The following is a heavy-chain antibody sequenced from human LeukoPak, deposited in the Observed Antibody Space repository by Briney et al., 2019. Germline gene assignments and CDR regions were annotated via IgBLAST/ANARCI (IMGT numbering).Heavy chain of an antibody. CDR2: ISSSGSTI. CDR3: ARDWAGSSSGAYYYYYYYMDV. V-gene: IGHV3-11*04. Sequence: KPGGSLRLSCAASGFTFSDYYMSWIRQAPGKGLEWVSYISSSGSTIYYADSVKGRFTISRDNAKNSLYLQMNSLRAEDTAVYYCARDWAGSSSGAYYYYYYYMDVWGKGTTGTVSS. D-gene: IGHD6-6*01. CDR1: GFTFSDYY. J-gene: IGHJ6*03.